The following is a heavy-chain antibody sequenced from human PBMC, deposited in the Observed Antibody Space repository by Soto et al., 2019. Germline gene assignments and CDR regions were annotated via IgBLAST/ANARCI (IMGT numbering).Heavy chain of an antibody. J-gene: IGHJ5*02. V-gene: IGHV4-39*01. CDR1: GGSISSGPSY. CDR2: IYYLGNT. CDR3: ARATVRITIFGVDFNWFDP. D-gene: IGHD3-3*01. Sequence: PSETLSLTCTVSGGSISSGPSYWGWIRQPPGQGLEWVGSIYYLGNTYYNSSLGSRVVISVDKSKNQFSLKLSSVTAADTAVYYCARATVRITIFGVDFNWFDPWGQGTLVT.